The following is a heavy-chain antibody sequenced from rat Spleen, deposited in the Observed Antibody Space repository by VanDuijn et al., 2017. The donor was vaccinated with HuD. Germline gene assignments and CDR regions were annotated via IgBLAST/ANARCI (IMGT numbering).Heavy chain of an antibody. J-gene: IGHJ2*01. D-gene: IGHD4-3*01. CDR1: GFTFSRSA. CDR3: ATQSIIRVPLFDY. V-gene: IGHV5-29*01. Sequence: EVQLVESGGGLVQPGRSLKLSCAASGFTFSRSAMAWVRQAPTKGLEWVATISYDGDNTYYRDSVKGRFTISRDDAKSTLYLQMDSLRSEDTATYYCATQSIIRVPLFDYWGQGVMVTVSS. CDR2: ISYDGDNT.